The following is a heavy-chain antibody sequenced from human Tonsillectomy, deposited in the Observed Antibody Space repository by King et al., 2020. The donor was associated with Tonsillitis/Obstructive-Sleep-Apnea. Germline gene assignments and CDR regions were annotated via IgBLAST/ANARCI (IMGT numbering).Heavy chain of an antibody. Sequence: VQLVESGGGLVQPGGSLRLSCVASGFTFRSYALTWVRQAPGRGLEWVSTIXGGGDSTYYADSVKGRFTISRDYSKNTLYLQMSSLRADDTAVYYCAKSASAIVVAPAAFDYWGQGTLVTVSS. J-gene: IGHJ4*02. D-gene: IGHD2-2*01. CDR1: GFTFRSYA. V-gene: IGHV3-23*04. CDR2: IXGGGDST. CDR3: AKSASAIVVAPAAFDY.